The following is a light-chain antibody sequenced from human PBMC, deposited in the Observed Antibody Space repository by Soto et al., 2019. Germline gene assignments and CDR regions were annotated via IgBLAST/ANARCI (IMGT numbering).Light chain of an antibody. CDR2: GAS. CDR3: QQYGSSPLT. CDR1: QSDSSSY. V-gene: IGKV3-20*01. J-gene: IGKJ4*01. Sequence: EIVLTQSPGTLSLSPGEGATLSCRASQSDSSSYLAWYQRKPGEAPRLLIYGASSRATGIPDRFSGSGSGTDFTLTISRLEPEDFAVYYCQQYGSSPLTFGGGTKVEIK.